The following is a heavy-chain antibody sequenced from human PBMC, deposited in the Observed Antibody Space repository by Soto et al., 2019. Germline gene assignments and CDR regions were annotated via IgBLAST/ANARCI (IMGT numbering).Heavy chain of an antibody. V-gene: IGHV3-7*01. CDR3: AKGDCSGGSCYSGIDY. J-gene: IGHJ4*02. Sequence: GGSLRLSCAASGFIFSGYWMSWVRQAPGKGLEWVANIKEDGSEKYYVESVKGRFTIFRDNAKKSLFLQMNSLRVEDTAIYYCAKGDCSGGSCYSGIDYWGQGTLVTVSS. CDR1: GFIFSGYW. CDR2: IKEDGSEK. D-gene: IGHD2-15*01.